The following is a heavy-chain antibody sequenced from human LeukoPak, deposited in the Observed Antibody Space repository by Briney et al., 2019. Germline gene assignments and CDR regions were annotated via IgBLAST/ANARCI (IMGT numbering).Heavy chain of an antibody. CDR1: GDSISSSSYY. V-gene: IGHV4-39*07. J-gene: IGHJ3*02. CDR2: IYYSGST. Sequence: SETLSLTCTVSGDSISSSSYYWGWIRQPPGKGLEWIGSIYYSGSTYYNPSLKSRVTISVDTSKNQFSLKLSSVTAADTAVYYCARDRLAYYYDSSGYGAFDIWGQGTMVTVSS. D-gene: IGHD3-22*01. CDR3: ARDRLAYYYDSSGYGAFDI.